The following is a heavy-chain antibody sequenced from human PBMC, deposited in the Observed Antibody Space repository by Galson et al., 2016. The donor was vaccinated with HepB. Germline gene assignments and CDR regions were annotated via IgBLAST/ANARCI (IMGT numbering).Heavy chain of an antibody. J-gene: IGHJ3*02. V-gene: IGHV5-51*01. D-gene: IGHD2-8*02. Sequence: QSGAEVKKPGESLKISCKASGYSFNDYWIGWVRQVPGKGLEWMAIIYPGDSDTRYNPSFQGQVTIPADTSITTAYLQWNSLKASDTAIYYCARGRLHCTGTECYERSDAQDIWGQGTMVTVSS. CDR2: IYPGDSDT. CDR1: GYSFNDYW. CDR3: ARGRLHCTGTECYERSDAQDI.